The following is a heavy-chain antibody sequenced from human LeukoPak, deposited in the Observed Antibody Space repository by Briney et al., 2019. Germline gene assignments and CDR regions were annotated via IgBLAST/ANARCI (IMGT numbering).Heavy chain of an antibody. CDR2: MNPNSGNT. CDR1: GYTFTSYD. D-gene: IGHD3-10*01. J-gene: IGHJ3*02. Sequence: ASVKVSCKASGYTFTSYDINWVRQATGQGLEWMGWMNPNSGNTGYAQKFQGRVTMTRNTSISTAYMELSSLRSDDTAVYYCARLGLVRGVIAGSGAFDIWGQGTMVTVSS. V-gene: IGHV1-8*01. CDR3: ARLGLVRGVIAGSGAFDI.